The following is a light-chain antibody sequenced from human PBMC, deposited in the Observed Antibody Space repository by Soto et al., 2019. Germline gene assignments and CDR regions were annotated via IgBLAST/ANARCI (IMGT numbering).Light chain of an antibody. V-gene: IGLV2-11*01. CDR1: SSVVGGYNY. J-gene: IGLJ1*01. Sequence: QSALTQPRSVSGSPGLSVTISCTGTSSVVGGYNYVSWYQQHPGKAPKLMIYDVSKRPSGVPDRFSGSKSGNTSSLTISGLQADDEADYYCCSYSGIYTYVFGTVTMVTV. CDR2: DVS. CDR3: CSYSGIYTYV.